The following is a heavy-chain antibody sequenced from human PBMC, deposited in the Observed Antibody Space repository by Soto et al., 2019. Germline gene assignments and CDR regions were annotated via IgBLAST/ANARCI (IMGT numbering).Heavy chain of an antibody. CDR2: ISYDGSNK. D-gene: IGHD3-22*01. CDR1: GFTVSSYG. CDR3: AKDIYYDSSGYYGLGC. Sequence: PGGSLRLSCAASGFTVSSYGMRCVRQAPGKGLEWVAVISYDGSNKYYADSVKGRFTISRDNSKNTLYLQMNSLRAEDTAVYYCAKDIYYDSSGYYGLGCWGQGT. V-gene: IGHV3-30*18. J-gene: IGHJ4*02.